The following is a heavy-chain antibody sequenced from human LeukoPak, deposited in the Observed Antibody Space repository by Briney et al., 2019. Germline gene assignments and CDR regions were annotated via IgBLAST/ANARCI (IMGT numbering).Heavy chain of an antibody. J-gene: IGHJ3*01. CDR2: IYYSGST. CDR1: GGSISSYY. D-gene: IGHD6-13*01. V-gene: IGHV4-59*01. CDR3: ARYNVGSNWAQAFDV. Sequence: SETLSLTCTVSGGSISSYYWSWIRQPPGKGLEWIGYIYYSGSTNYNPSLKSRVTISIDTSKSQFSLKLSSVTTADTAVYYCARYNVGSNWAQAFDVWGQGTMVTVSS.